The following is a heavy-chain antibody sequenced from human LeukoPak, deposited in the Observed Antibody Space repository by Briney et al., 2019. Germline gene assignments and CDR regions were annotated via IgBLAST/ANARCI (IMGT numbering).Heavy chain of an antibody. CDR3: ARDKIGSDY. CDR1: GFTFSSYG. CDR2: IWYDGSNK. V-gene: IGHV3-33*01. D-gene: IGHD3-10*01. Sequence: PGGSLRLSCAASGFTFSSYGMPWVRQAPGKGLEWVAVIWYDGSNKYYADSVKGRFTISRDNAKNSLYLQMNSLRAEDTAVYYCARDKIGSDYWGQGTLVTVSS. J-gene: IGHJ4*02.